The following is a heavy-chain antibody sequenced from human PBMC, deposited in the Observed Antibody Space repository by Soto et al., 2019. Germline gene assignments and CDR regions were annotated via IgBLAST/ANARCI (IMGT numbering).Heavy chain of an antibody. CDR2: IYATGTT. CDR1: GASISGFY. V-gene: IGHV4-4*07. CDR3: VRDGTKTLRDWFDP. J-gene: IGHJ5*02. D-gene: IGHD1-1*01. Sequence: PSETLSLTCTVAGASISGFYWSWIRKSAGKGLEWIGRIYATGTTDYNPSLKSRVMMSVDTSKKQFSLKLRSVTAADTAVYYCVRDGTKTLRDWFDPWGQGISVTVSS.